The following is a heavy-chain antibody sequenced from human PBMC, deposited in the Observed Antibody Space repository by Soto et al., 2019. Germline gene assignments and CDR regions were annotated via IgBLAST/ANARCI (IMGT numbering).Heavy chain of an antibody. D-gene: IGHD4-17*01. CDR1: VRTFSASA. V-gene: IGHV1-69*01. J-gene: IGHJ4*01. CDR3: ARARYGDYMIGNPHDY. CDR2: IIPIFHTT. Sequence: QVQLVQSGAAVQKPGSSVKVSCKASVRTFSASAVTWVRQAPGQGLEWIGGIIPIFHTTYFAQNFQGRVTITADESTSTAYMELSRLRSEDTAVYYCARARYGDYMIGNPHDYWGQGTLVNVSS.